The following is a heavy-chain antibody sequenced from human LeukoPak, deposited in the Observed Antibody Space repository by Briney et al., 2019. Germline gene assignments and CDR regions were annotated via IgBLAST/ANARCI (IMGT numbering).Heavy chain of an antibody. J-gene: IGHJ5*02. V-gene: IGHV4-4*02. D-gene: IGHD6-6*01. CDR3: AREGHSSSRWFDP. CDR2: IYHSGST. CDR1: GGSISSSNW. Sequence: KASETLSLTCAVSGGSISSSNWWSWVRQPPGKGLEWIGEIYHSGSTNYNPSLKSRVTISVDKSKNQFSLKLSSVTAADTAVYYCAREGHSSSRWFDPWGQGTLVTVSS.